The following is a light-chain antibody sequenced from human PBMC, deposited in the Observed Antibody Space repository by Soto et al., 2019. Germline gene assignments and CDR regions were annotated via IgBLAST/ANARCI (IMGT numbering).Light chain of an antibody. J-gene: IGKJ5*01. CDR3: MQALQSPYT. CDR2: LGS. V-gene: IGKV2-28*01. Sequence: DIVMTQSPLSLTVTPREPASTFCRSSQRPLHSNGNNFLDWYLQKKGQPPQILIYLGSNRGSGVPDRVSGSGAGTDFTLKISSVEAEDVWVYYCMQALQSPYTFGQGTRLEIK. CDR1: QRPLHSNGNNF.